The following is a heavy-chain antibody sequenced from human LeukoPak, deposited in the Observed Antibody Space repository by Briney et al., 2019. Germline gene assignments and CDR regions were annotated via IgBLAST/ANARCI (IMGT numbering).Heavy chain of an antibody. Sequence: ASVKVSCKASGGTFSSYAISWVRQAPGQGLEWMGGIIPIFGTANYAQKFQGRVTITTDESTSTAYMELSSLRSEDMAVYYCARVRGIITDYYYYYMDVWGKGTTVTVSS. D-gene: IGHD3-10*01. CDR3: ARVRGIITDYYYYYMDV. V-gene: IGHV1-69*05. CDR1: GGTFSSYA. J-gene: IGHJ6*03. CDR2: IIPIFGTA.